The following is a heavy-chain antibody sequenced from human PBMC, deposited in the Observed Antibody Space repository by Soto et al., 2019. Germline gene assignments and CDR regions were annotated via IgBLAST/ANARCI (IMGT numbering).Heavy chain of an antibody. V-gene: IGHV3-23*01. CDR3: AKEVPVLRFLEWSGVYYYYYMDV. D-gene: IGHD3-3*01. Sequence: PGGSLRLSCAASGFTFSSYAMSWVRQAPGKGLEWVSAISGSGGSTYYADSVKGRFTISRDNSKNTLYLQMNSLRAEDTAVYYCAKEVPVLRFLEWSGVYYYYYMDVWGKGTTVTVSS. CDR1: GFTFSSYA. J-gene: IGHJ6*03. CDR2: ISGSGGST.